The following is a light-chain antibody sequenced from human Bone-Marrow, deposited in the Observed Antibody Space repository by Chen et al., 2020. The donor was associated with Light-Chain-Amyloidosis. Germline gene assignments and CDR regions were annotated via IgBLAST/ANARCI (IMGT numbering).Light chain of an antibody. CDR2: RDN. J-gene: IGLJ2*01. V-gene: IGLV3-9*01. CDR3: QVWARSAVV. CDR1: DIGSEN. Sequence: SYELSQPVSMSVALGQPARIPCGAKDIGSENVHWYQQKPGRAPVLVMYRDNNRPSGIPERFSGSNSGNTATLTIYRAQDGGAADYYCQVWARSAVVFGGGTKLTVL.